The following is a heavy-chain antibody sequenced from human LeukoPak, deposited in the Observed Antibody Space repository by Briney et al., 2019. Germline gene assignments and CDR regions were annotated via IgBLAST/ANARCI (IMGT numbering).Heavy chain of an antibody. CDR1: GGSFSGYY. D-gene: IGHD3-10*01. V-gene: IGHV4-34*01. CDR3: ARALRITMVRGKNYYYGMDV. J-gene: IGHJ6*02. Sequence: SETLSLTCAVYGGSFSGYYWSWIRQPPGKGLEWIGEINHSGSTNYNSSLKSRVTISVDTSKNQFSLKLSSVTAADTAVYYCARALRITMVRGKNYYYGMDVWGQGTTVTVSS. CDR2: INHSGST.